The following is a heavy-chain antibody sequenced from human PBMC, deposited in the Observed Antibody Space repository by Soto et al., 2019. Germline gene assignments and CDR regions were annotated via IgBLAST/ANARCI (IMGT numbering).Heavy chain of an antibody. CDR2: ISWNSGSI. J-gene: IGHJ4*02. D-gene: IGHD4-17*01. CDR1: GFTFDDYA. Sequence: GGSLRLSCAASGFTFDDYAMHWVRQAPGKGLEWVSGISWNSGSIGYADSVKGRFTISRDNAKNSLYLQMNSLRAEDTALYYCAKAQPGVTTFFLDYWGQGTLVTVSS. V-gene: IGHV3-9*01. CDR3: AKAQPGVTTFFLDY.